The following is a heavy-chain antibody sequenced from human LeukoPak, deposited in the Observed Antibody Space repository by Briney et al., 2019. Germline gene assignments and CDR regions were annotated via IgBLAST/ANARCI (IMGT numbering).Heavy chain of an antibody. Sequence: GGSLRLSCAASGFTFSSYAMSWVRQAPWKGLEWVSPISGSGGSTYYADSVKGRFTITRDNSKNTLYLQMNSLRAEDTAVYYCAKDQPYDFWSGYYPDYWGQGTLVTVSS. CDR3: AKDQPYDFWSGYYPDY. J-gene: IGHJ4*02. CDR2: ISGSGGST. D-gene: IGHD3-3*01. CDR1: GFTFSSYA. V-gene: IGHV3-23*01.